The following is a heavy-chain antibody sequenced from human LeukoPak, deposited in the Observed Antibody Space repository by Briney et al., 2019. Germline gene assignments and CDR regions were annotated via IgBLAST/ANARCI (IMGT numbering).Heavy chain of an antibody. CDR3: ARGVDP. CDR2: ISNSGGNT. V-gene: IGHV3-21*01. CDR1: GFTFSSYW. Sequence: GGSLRLSCAASGFTFSSYWMNWVRQAPGKGLEWVSVISNSGGNTYYADSVKGRFTISRDNAKNSLYLQMNSLRAEDTAVYYCARGVDPWGQGTLVTVSS. J-gene: IGHJ5*02.